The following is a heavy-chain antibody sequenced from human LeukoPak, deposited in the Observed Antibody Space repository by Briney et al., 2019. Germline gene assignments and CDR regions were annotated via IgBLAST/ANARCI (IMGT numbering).Heavy chain of an antibody. V-gene: IGHV4-59*01. J-gene: IGHJ5*02. CDR2: IYYSGRT. CDR1: GGSISSYY. Sequence: PSETLSLTCTVSGGSISSYYWSWIRQPPGKGLGWVGHIYYSGRTNYNHSLKRRVTISVDTSKHQLSLTLTSVTAADTAVHDCPRFTPQGYCWGEYNRFDPWGQGTLVTVSP. CDR3: PRFTPQGYCWGEYNRFDP. D-gene: IGHD2-15*01.